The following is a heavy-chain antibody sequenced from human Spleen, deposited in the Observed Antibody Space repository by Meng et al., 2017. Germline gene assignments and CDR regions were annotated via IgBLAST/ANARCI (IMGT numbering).Heavy chain of an antibody. CDR3: ARDPNRWDSSSWHFDY. CDR2: ISYDGSNK. Sequence: GGSLRLSCAASGFTFSSYAMHWVRQAPGKGLEWVAVISYDGSNKYYADSVKGRFTISRDNSKNTLYLQMNSLRAEDTAVYYCARDPNRWDSSSWHFDYWGQGTLVTVSS. V-gene: IGHV3-30*04. D-gene: IGHD6-13*01. CDR1: GFTFSSYA. J-gene: IGHJ4*02.